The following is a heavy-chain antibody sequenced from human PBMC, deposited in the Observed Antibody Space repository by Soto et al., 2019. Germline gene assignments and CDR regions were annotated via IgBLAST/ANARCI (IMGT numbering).Heavy chain of an antibody. J-gene: IGHJ4*02. CDR2: IKQDGSEK. CDR1: GFTFSSYW. CDR3: ARNPFWYDYSSSAFYFDY. Sequence: GGSLRLSCAASGFTFSSYWMSWVRQAPGKGLEWVANIKQDGSEKYYVDSVKGRFTISRDNAKNSLYLQMNSLRAEDTAMYYCARNPFWYDYSSSAFYFDYWGQGTLVTVS. V-gene: IGHV3-7*01. D-gene: IGHD6-6*01.